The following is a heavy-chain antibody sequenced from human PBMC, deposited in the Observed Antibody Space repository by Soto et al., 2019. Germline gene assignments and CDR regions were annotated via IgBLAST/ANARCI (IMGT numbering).Heavy chain of an antibody. V-gene: IGHV1-18*01. Sequence: QDQLVQSGVEVKKPGASVKVSCKASGYSFTNYGITWVRQAPGQGFERMGWISAYNGNTNYAQKFQGRVTMTTDASTNTAYLELRSLRSDDTAVYYCARDRGVAPPVAGNTHYYYYMDVWGKGTTVTVSS. J-gene: IGHJ6*03. CDR3: ARDRGVAPPVAGNTHYYYYMDV. CDR2: ISAYNGNT. D-gene: IGHD6-19*01. CDR1: GYSFTNYG.